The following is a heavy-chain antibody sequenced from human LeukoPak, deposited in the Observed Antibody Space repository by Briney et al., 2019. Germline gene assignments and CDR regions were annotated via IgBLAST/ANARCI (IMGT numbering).Heavy chain of an antibody. Sequence: GGSLRLSRAAFGLTLNKYWMSWVRQAPRKGLEWVANIKQDGSEKYYVDSVKGRFTISRDNAKNSLYLQMNSLRAEDTAVYYCARRRYSGSSQHFDYWGQGTLVTVSS. D-gene: IGHD1-26*01. CDR1: GLTLNKYW. CDR2: IKQDGSEK. V-gene: IGHV3-7*01. J-gene: IGHJ4*02. CDR3: ARRRYSGSSQHFDY.